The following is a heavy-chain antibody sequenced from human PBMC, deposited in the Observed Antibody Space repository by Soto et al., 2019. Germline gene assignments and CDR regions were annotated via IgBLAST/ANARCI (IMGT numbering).Heavy chain of an antibody. CDR3: ARAGVIVVVVAATVPYSFDY. J-gene: IGHJ4*02. Sequence: EVQLVESGGGLVQPGGSLRLSCAASGFTFSSYWMSWVRQAPGRGLEWVANIKQDGSEKYYVDYVKGRFTISRDNAKNSLYLQMNSLRAEDTAVYYCARAGVIVVVVAATVPYSFDYWGQGTLVTVSS. V-gene: IGHV3-7*05. CDR2: IKQDGSEK. CDR1: GFTFSSYW. D-gene: IGHD2-15*01.